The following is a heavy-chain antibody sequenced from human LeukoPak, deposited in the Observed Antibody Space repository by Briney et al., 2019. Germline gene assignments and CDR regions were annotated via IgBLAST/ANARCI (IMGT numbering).Heavy chain of an antibody. Sequence: GGSLRLSCVASGFTFDDYWMHWVRQAPGKGLEWLSRINSEGTTATYADSVRGRFTISRDNAKNTLYLRLNSLRTEDTALYYCARDMDEYDSSGYSDTLGYWGQGTPVTVSS. V-gene: IGHV3-74*01. J-gene: IGHJ4*02. CDR3: ARDMDEYDSSGYSDTLGY. CDR2: INSEGTTA. CDR1: GFTFDDYW. D-gene: IGHD3-22*01.